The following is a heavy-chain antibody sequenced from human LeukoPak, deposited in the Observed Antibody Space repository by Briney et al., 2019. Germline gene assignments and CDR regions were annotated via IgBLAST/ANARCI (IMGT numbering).Heavy chain of an antibody. CDR1: GYTLTELS. D-gene: IGHD2-15*01. Sequence: ASVKVSCKVSGYTLTELSMHWVRQAPGKGLEWMGGFDPEDGETIYAQKFQGRVTMTEDTSTDTAYMELSSLRSEDTAVYYCATGFGYCSGGSCYSLDHWGQGTLVTVSS. J-gene: IGHJ4*02. CDR2: FDPEDGET. CDR3: ATGFGYCSGGSCYSLDH. V-gene: IGHV1-24*01.